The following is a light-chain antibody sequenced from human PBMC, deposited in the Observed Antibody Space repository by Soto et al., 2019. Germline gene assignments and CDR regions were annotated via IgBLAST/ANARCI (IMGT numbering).Light chain of an antibody. V-gene: IGKV1-5*01. CDR3: QHHNSYPQT. J-gene: IGKJ1*01. Sequence: DMRRTRSPPTLSASVGDRVTITCRASQSIRYYLAWYQQMPGQAPKLLIYGASSLHSGIPSRFSGSGSGTEFTLTISSLQPDDFATYFCQHHNSYPQTFGQGTKVDIK. CDR1: QSIRYY. CDR2: GAS.